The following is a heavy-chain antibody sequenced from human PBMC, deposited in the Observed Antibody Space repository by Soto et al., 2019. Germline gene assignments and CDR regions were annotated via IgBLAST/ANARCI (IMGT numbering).Heavy chain of an antibody. V-gene: IGHV3-7*01. Sequence: EVQLVESGGGLVQPGGSLRLSCAASGFTFSSYWMSWVRQAPGKGLEWVAHIKQDGSEKYYVDSVKGRFTISGNKAKNSLYLQMNSLRAEDTAVYYCAREGAVVVPAAMYYYYDYYMDVWGKGTTVTVSS. CDR2: IKQDGSEK. J-gene: IGHJ6*03. CDR1: GFTFSSYW. D-gene: IGHD2-2*01. CDR3: AREGAVVVPAAMYYYYDYYMDV.